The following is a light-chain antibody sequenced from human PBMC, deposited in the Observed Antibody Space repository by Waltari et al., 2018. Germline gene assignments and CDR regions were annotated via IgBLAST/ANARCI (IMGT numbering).Light chain of an antibody. CDR1: QSIRFY. Sequence: QMTQSPSSLSASIGDRVTISCRASQSIRFYLNWYQQKPGKAPNLLIYATSNLQTGVPSRFSGSRSGTDFTLTISSLQPEDVATYYCQQSYSTPAEITFGQGTRLEIK. CDR3: QQSYSTPAEIT. V-gene: IGKV1-39*01. CDR2: ATS. J-gene: IGKJ5*01.